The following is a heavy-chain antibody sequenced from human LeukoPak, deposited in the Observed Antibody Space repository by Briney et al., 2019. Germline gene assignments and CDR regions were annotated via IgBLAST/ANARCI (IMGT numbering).Heavy chain of an antibody. CDR1: GGTFSSYA. J-gene: IGHJ4*02. Sequence: GASVKVSCKASGGTFSSYAISWVRQAPGQGLEWMGRIIPILGIANYAQKFQGRVTITADKSTSTAYMELSSLRSEDTAVYYCARDRIVGATRYFDYWGQGTLATVSS. D-gene: IGHD1-26*01. CDR3: ARDRIVGATRYFDY. V-gene: IGHV1-69*04. CDR2: IIPILGIA.